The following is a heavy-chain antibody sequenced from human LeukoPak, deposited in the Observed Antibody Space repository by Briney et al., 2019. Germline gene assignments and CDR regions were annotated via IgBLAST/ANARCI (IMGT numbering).Heavy chain of an antibody. Sequence: ASVKVSCKASGGTFSSYAISWVRQAPGQGLEWVGGIIPIFGTANYAQKLQGRVTITADKSTSTAYMELSSLRSEDTAVYYCARDPPPYDIVVVPAAPPDYYYYGMDVWGKGTTVTVSS. V-gene: IGHV1-69*06. CDR2: IIPIFGTA. J-gene: IGHJ6*04. CDR1: GGTFSSYA. D-gene: IGHD2-2*01. CDR3: ARDPPPYDIVVVPAAPPDYYYYGMDV.